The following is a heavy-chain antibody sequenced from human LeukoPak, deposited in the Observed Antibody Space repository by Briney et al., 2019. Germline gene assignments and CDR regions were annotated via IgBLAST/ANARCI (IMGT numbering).Heavy chain of an antibody. D-gene: IGHD5-12*01. CDR3: VRSRGYSGYGNLDY. V-gene: IGHV4-30-4*01. Sequence: PSQTLSLTCTVSGGSISSGDYYWSWIRQPPGKGLEWIGYIYYSGSTYYNPSLKSRVTISVDTSKNQFSLKLSSVTAADTAVYYCVRSRGYSGYGNLDYWGQGTLVTVSS. CDR1: GGSISSGDYY. CDR2: IYYSGST. J-gene: IGHJ4*02.